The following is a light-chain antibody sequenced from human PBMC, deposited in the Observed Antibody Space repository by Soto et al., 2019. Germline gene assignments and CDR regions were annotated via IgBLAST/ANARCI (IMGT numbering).Light chain of an antibody. CDR2: DVS. J-gene: IGLJ1*01. V-gene: IGLV2-14*01. Sequence: QSALTQPASVSGSPGQAITISCTGTSSDVVGYNYVSWYQQHPGKAPKFMIYDVSNRPSGVSNRFSGSKSGNTASLTISGLQAEDEADYYCCSYTTSNTRQIVVGTGTKLTVL. CDR1: SSDVVGYNY. CDR3: CSYTTSNTRQIV.